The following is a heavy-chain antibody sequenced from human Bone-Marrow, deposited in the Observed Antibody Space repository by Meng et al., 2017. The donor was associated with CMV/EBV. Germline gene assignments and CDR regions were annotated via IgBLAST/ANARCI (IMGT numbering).Heavy chain of an antibody. V-gene: IGHV4-34*01. D-gene: IGHD1-26*01. Sequence: GSLRLSCAVYGGSFSGYYWSWNRQPPGKGLEWIGEINHSGSTNYNPSLKSRVTISVDTSKNQFSLKLSPVPAADTAVYYCARGGWELPDNWFDPWGQGTLVTVSS. J-gene: IGHJ5*02. CDR2: INHSGST. CDR3: ARGGWELPDNWFDP. CDR1: GGSFSGYY.